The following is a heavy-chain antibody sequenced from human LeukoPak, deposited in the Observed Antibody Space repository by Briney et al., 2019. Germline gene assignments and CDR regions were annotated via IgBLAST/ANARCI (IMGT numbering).Heavy chain of an antibody. CDR2: IYYSGST. D-gene: IGHD5-18*01. J-gene: IGHJ4*02. CDR1: GGSISSYY. CDR3: ARGEPDSYGGPVEDY. Sequence: SETLSLTCTVSGGSISSYYWSWIRQPPGKGLEWIGYIYYSGSTNYNPSLKSRVTLSVDTSKNQFSLKLSSVTAADTAVYYCARGEPDSYGGPVEDYWGQGTLVTVSS. V-gene: IGHV4-59*01.